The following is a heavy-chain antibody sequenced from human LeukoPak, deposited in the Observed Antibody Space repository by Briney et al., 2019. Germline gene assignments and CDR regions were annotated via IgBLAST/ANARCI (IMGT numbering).Heavy chain of an antibody. CDR3: ARGRYGGKRGCYFDY. D-gene: IGHD4-23*01. CDR1: GFTFSSYE. V-gene: IGHV3-48*03. J-gene: IGHJ4*02. Sequence: GGSLRLSCAASGFTFSSYEMNWVRQAPGKGLESVSYIGSSGSTTYYADSVKGRFTISRDNAKNSLYLQMNSLRAEDTAAYYCARGRYGGKRGCYFDYWGQGTLVTVFS. CDR2: IGSSGSTT.